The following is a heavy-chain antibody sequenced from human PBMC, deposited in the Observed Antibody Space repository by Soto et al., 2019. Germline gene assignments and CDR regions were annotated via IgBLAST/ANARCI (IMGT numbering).Heavy chain of an antibody. V-gene: IGHV1-2*02. CDR1: GYIFTVYY. D-gene: IGHD3-10*01. CDR2: INPNSGCT. Sequence: QVQLVQSGAEVEKPGASVKVSCKASGYIFTVYYMHWVRQAPGQGLEWMGWINPNSGCTNYAQKFQGRVTMTRDTSIRTAYMELSRLRSDDTAVYYCARQGSGSNWLDPWGQGTLVTVSS. J-gene: IGHJ5*02. CDR3: ARQGSGSNWLDP.